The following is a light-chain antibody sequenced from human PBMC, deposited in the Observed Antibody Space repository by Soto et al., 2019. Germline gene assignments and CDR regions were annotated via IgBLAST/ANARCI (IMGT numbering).Light chain of an antibody. CDR3: MQGTHWLPT. Sequence: VMTQPPLSLPVTLGQPASISCRSNQSLVHSDGSGYLNWFHQKPGQSPRRLIYNVSNRDSGVPDRFSGSGSGTDFTLKISRVEAEDVGVYYCMQGTHWLPTFGQGTKVDIK. V-gene: IGKV2-30*02. CDR1: QSLVHSDGSGY. J-gene: IGKJ1*01. CDR2: NVS.